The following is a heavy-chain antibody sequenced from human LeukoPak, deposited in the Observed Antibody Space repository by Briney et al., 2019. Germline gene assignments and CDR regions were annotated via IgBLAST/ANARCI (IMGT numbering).Heavy chain of an antibody. CDR1: GYTFTDYG. Sequence: ASVKVSCKASGYTFTDYGITWVRQAPGQGLEWMGGIIPIFGTANYAQKFQGRVTITADESTSTAYMELSSLRSEDTAVYYCARSQPQNYYGSGSFNYYFDYWGQGTLVTVSS. J-gene: IGHJ4*02. V-gene: IGHV1-69*13. CDR2: IIPIFGTA. CDR3: ARSQPQNYYGSGSFNYYFDY. D-gene: IGHD3-10*01.